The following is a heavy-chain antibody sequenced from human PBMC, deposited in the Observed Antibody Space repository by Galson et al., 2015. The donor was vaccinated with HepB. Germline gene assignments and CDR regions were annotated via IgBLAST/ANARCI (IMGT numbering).Heavy chain of an antibody. J-gene: IGHJ3*01. CDR2: VTPDSGTA. V-gene: IGHV1-69*06. CDR1: GDTDIMGG. CDR3: ARDLSTNWPEALSV. Sequence: SVKVSCKASGDTDIMGGFTWVRQAPGQGLEWMGGVTPDSGTASHAQKFVGRVTFLADKSTKTSYMQLSSLRSDDTAVYYCARDLSTNWPEALSVWGQGTLVTVSS. D-gene: IGHD1-1*01.